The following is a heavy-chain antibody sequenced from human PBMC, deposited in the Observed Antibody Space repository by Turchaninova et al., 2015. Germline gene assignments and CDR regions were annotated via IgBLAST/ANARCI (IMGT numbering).Heavy chain of an antibody. J-gene: IGHJ2*01. CDR2: IFHNGNT. V-gene: IGHV4-38-2*01. D-gene: IGHD4-11*01. Sequence: QVQLQESGPGLVKPSETLSLTCVVSGYPISSPHYWGWVRQSPGKGLEWIGNIFHNGNTYYNPSLKSRVTISVDTSKHQFSLKLTSVTAADTAVYYCARQSVNWYFDLWGRGTLVTVSS. CDR3: ARQSVNWYFDL. CDR1: GYPISSPHY.